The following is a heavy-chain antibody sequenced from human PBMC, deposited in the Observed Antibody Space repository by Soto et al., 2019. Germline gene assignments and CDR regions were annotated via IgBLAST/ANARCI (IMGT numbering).Heavy chain of an antibody. Sequence: ASVKVSCKASGFTFTSSAVQGVRQARGERLEGIGWIVVGSGNTNYAQKFQERVTITRDMSTSTAYMELSSLRSEDTAVYYCAAADYYDSSGYYPHYYYYGMDVGGQGTTVTVSS. CDR2: IVVGSGNT. D-gene: IGHD3-22*01. V-gene: IGHV1-58*01. J-gene: IGHJ6*02. CDR1: GFTFTSSA. CDR3: AAADYYDSSGYYPHYYYYGMDV.